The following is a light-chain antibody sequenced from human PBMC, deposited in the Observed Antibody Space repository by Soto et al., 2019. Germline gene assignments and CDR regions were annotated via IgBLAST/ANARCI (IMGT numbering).Light chain of an antibody. J-gene: IGKJ4*01. CDR3: QKCKVAPFT. Sequence: DIQMTQSPSSLSAGVGDRVTITCRASQDIGNFLAWYQQKPGKVPKLLIYAASTLQSGVPSRFSGSGSGTDFTLTISSLQPEDVATYYCQKCKVAPFTFGGGTKVDIK. CDR1: QDIGNF. V-gene: IGKV1-27*01. CDR2: AAS.